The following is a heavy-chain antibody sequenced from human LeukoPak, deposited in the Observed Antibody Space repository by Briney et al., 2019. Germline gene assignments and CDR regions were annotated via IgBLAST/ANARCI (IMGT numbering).Heavy chain of an antibody. CDR2: ISNSGST. J-gene: IGHJ6*02. CDR3: ARAMTTGGMDV. Sequence: SETLSLTFTVSGGSISSYYWTWIRQPPGKGLEWIDYISNSGSTNYNPSLKSRVTISVDTSKNQFSLKLSSVTAADTAVYYCARAMTTGGMDVWGQGTTVTVSS. V-gene: IGHV4-59*01. CDR1: GGSISSYY. D-gene: IGHD4-17*01.